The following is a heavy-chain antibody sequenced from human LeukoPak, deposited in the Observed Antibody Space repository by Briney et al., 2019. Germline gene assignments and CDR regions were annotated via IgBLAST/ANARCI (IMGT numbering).Heavy chain of an antibody. V-gene: IGHV3-21*04. CDR2: ISSTNHYT. CDR1: GFTFSYYS. Sequence: GGSLRLSCAASGFTFSYYSMHRVRQAPGKGLEGVSYISSTNHYTYYADSVKGRFTISRDNAKNSLYLQMNSLRAEDTALYYCAREGQDIVLMVYAYDYWGQGTLVTVSS. J-gene: IGHJ4*02. D-gene: IGHD2-8*01. CDR3: AREGQDIVLMVYAYDY.